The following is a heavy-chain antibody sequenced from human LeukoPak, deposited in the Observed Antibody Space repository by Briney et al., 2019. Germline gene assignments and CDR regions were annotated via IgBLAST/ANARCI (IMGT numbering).Heavy chain of an antibody. CDR2: IYNNGNT. V-gene: IGHV3-53*01. J-gene: IGHJ4*02. CDR3: TRGIGRSWSLDN. CDR1: GITVSSDY. D-gene: IGHD3-10*01. Sequence: GGSLRLSRAASGITVSSDYMTWVRQAPGKGLEWVSLIYNNGNTYYADSVRGRFTISRDNSKNTLYLRMNSLRAEDTAMYYCTRGIGRSWSLDNRGQGTLVTVSS.